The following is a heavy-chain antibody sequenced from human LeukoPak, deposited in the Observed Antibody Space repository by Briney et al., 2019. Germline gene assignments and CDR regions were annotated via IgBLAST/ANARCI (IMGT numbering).Heavy chain of an antibody. CDR1: GFSFTSYA. CDR3: ARVSHSSSWNYYYYMDV. CDR2: ISGPGTTT. Sequence: SGGSLRLSCTTSGFSFTSYAMNWVRQAPGKGLEWLSYISGPGTTTKYADSVKGRFTISRDNSKNTLYLQMNSLRAEDTAVYYCARVSHSSSWNYYYYMDVWGKGTTVTVSS. D-gene: IGHD6-13*01. V-gene: IGHV3-48*01. J-gene: IGHJ6*03.